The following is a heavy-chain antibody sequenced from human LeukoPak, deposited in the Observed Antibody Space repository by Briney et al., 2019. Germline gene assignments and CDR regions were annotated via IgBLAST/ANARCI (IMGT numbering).Heavy chain of an antibody. D-gene: IGHD5-12*01. V-gene: IGHV3-9*01. CDR3: ARRAFSDNDYYFDY. Sequence: GGSLRLSCAASGFTFDDYAMHWVRQAPGKGLEWVSGISWNSDSIDYADSVKGRFTISKVNAKNSLYLQMNSLRGEDTALYYCARRAFSDNDYYFDYWGQGTLVTVSS. CDR1: GFTFDDYA. CDR2: ISWNSDSI. J-gene: IGHJ4*02.